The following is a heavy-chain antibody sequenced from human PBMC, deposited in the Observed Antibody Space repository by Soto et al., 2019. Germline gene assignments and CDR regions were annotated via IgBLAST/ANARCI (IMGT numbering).Heavy chain of an antibody. CDR3: ARDPYYYGSGRTDYGMDV. D-gene: IGHD3-10*01. CDR2: IIPIFGTA. CDR1: GGTFSSYA. J-gene: IGHJ6*02. Sequence: SVKVSCKASGGTFSSYAISWVRQAPGQGLEWMGGIIPIFGTANYAQKFQGRVTITADKSTSTAYMELSSLRSEDTAVYYCARDPYYYGSGRTDYGMDVWGQGTTVTVSS. V-gene: IGHV1-69*06.